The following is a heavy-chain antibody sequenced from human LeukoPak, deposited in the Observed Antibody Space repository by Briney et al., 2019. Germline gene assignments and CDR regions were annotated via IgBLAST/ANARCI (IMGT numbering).Heavy chain of an antibody. J-gene: IGHJ3*01. D-gene: IGHD4/OR15-4a*01. CDR3: ARLSGAKSLRPNDPFDV. CDR2: VYPGDSDA. V-gene: IGHV5-51*01. Sequence: GESLKISCKGSGYNFTTYWIGWVRQMPGKGLEWMGVVYPGDSDARYSPSFQGQVTISFDKSISTAYLQWSSLKASDNAMYYCARLSGAKSLRPNDPFDVWGQGTMVTVSS. CDR1: GYNFTTYW.